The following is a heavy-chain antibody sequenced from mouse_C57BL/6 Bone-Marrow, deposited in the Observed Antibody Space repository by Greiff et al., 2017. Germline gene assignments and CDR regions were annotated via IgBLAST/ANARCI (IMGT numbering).Heavy chain of an antibody. CDR2: IRLKSDNYAT. V-gene: IGHV6-3*01. D-gene: IGHD2-1*01. CDR3: TTYGNPYWYFDV. CDR1: GFTFSNYW. J-gene: IGHJ1*03. Sequence: EVKLLESGGGLVQPGGSMKLSCVASGFTFSNYWMNWVRQSPEKGLEWVAQIRLKSDNYATHYAESVKGRFTISRDDSKSSVYLQMNNLRAEDTGIYYCTTYGNPYWYFDVWGTGTTVTVSS.